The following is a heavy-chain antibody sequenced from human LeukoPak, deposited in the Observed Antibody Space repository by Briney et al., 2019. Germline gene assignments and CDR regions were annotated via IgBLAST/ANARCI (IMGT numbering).Heavy chain of an antibody. V-gene: IGHV3-30*18. CDR1: GFTFSSYG. J-gene: IGHJ4*02. CDR2: ISYDGSNK. Sequence: GGSLRPSCAASGFTFSSYGMHWVRQAPGKGLEWVAVISYDGSNKYYADSVKGRFTISRDNSKNTLYLQMNSLRAEDTAVYYCAKDSLYGAYFDYWGQGTLVTVSS. D-gene: IGHD4-17*01. CDR3: AKDSLYGAYFDY.